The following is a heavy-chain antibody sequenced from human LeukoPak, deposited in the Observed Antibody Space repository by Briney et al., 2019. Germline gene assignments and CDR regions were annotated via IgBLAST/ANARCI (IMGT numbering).Heavy chain of an antibody. D-gene: IGHD1-26*01. CDR2: ISTSSSYI. V-gene: IGHV3-21*04. CDR1: GFTFSSYT. CDR3: VKALFGSYLEAFDI. J-gene: IGHJ3*02. Sequence: GGSLRLSCAASGFTFSSYTMNWVRQAPGKGLEWVSSISTSSSYIYYADSVKGRFTISRDNRRKSLHLQMKSLRTEDTALYYCVKALFGSYLEAFDIWGQGTMVTVSS.